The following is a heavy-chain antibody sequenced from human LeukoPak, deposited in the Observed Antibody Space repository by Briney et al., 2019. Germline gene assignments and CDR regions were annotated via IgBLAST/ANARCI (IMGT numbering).Heavy chain of an antibody. V-gene: IGHV3-66*01. D-gene: IGHD3-9*01. J-gene: IGHJ4*02. CDR3: ARAYFVIVTGYDYFDY. CDR1: GFTVSSNY. CDR2: IYSGGST. Sequence: PGGSLRLSCAASGFTVSSNYMSWVRQAPGKGLEWGSAIYSGGSTYYADSVKDRFAISRDNTKNTLYLQMNSLRPEDTAVYYCARAYFVIVTGYDYFDYWGQGTLVTVSS.